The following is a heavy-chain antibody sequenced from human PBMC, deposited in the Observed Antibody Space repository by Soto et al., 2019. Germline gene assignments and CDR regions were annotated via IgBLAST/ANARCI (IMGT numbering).Heavy chain of an antibody. Sequence: SETLSLTCAVYGGTFNGYYWSWIRQVPGKGLEWIGEVNHSGSTNYNPSVKSRVTISVDTSKNQFSLKLNSVTVADTAVYYCARLGGCCGSTRCYGFYGMDVWGQGTTVTVSS. V-gene: IGHV4-34*01. CDR2: VNHSGST. J-gene: IGHJ6*02. CDR1: GGTFNGYY. CDR3: ARLGGCCGSTRCYGFYGMDV. D-gene: IGHD2-2*01.